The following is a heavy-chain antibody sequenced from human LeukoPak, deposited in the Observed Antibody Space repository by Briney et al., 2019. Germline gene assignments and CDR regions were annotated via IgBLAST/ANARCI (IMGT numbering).Heavy chain of an antibody. CDR2: ISYDGSNK. J-gene: IGHJ4*02. Sequence: GGSLRLSCAASGFTFSSYGMHWVRQAPGKGLEWVAVISYDGSNKYYADSVKGRFTISRDNSKNSLYLQMNSLRAEDTAVYYCARAPQSYYFDYWGQGTLVTVSS. CDR3: ARAPQSYYFDY. V-gene: IGHV3-30*03. CDR1: GFTFSSYG. D-gene: IGHD1-26*01.